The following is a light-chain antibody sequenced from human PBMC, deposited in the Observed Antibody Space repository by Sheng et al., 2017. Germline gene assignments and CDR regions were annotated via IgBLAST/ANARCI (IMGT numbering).Light chain of an antibody. CDR2: NDY. J-gene: IGLJ1*01. CDR3: AAWDASLGAYV. Sequence: QPVLAQPPSASGTPGQRVTLSCSGSSSNVGRDNVYWYQQLPGTAPKLLIYNDYQRPSGVPDRFSGSKSGTSASLAISGLRSDDEADYYCAAWDASLGAYVFGTGTKVTVL. CDR1: SSNVGRDN. V-gene: IGLV1-47*02.